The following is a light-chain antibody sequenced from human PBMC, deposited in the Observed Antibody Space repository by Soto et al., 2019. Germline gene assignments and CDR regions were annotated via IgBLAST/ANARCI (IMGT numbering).Light chain of an antibody. J-gene: IGKJ5*01. V-gene: IGKV3-15*01. Sequence: EIVMTQSPATLSVPPGDRATLSCRASESVRSNLAWYQQKPGQAPRLLIYGASIRAADIPARFSGSGSGTEFTLTISTLQSEDFAVYYCQQYYDWPTITFGQGNRLE. CDR1: ESVRSN. CDR2: GAS. CDR3: QQYYDWPTIT.